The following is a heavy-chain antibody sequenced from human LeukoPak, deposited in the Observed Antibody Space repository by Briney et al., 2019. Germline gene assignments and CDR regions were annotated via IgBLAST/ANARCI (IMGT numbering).Heavy chain of an antibody. J-gene: IGHJ4*02. V-gene: IGHV4-59*01. D-gene: IGHD7-27*01. CDR1: GGSISSYY. Sequence: PSETLSLTCTVSGGSISSYYWSWIRQPPGKGLEWIGYIYYSGSTNYNPSLKSRVTISVDTSKNQFSLKLSSVTAADTAVYYCARSAWGGLDYWGQGTLVTVSS. CDR2: IYYSGST. CDR3: ARSAWGGLDY.